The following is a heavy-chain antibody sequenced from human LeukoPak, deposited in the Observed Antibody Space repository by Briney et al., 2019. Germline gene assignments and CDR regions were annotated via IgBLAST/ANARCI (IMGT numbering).Heavy chain of an antibody. V-gene: IGHV3-74*01. D-gene: IGHD1-26*01. CDR1: GFTFSTYW. J-gene: IGHJ4*02. CDR2: INTDGRNT. Sequence: GGSLRLSCAASGFTFSTYWVYWVRQAPGKGLVWVSRINTDGRNTGYADSVKGRFTISRDNAKNTLYLQMTILTAEDTAVYYCARVGKSGSYYYFDYWGQGTLVTVSS. CDR3: ARVGKSGSYYYFDY.